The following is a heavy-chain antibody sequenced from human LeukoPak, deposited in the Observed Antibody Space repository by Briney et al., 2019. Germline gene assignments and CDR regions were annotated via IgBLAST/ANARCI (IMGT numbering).Heavy chain of an antibody. J-gene: IGHJ4*02. CDR3: ARGRISISMVRGVRFDY. V-gene: IGHV4-34*01. D-gene: IGHD3-10*01. CDR1: GGSFSGYY. Sequence: PPETLSLTCAVYGGSFSGYYWSWIRQPPGKGLEWIGEINHSGSTNYNPSLKSRVTISVDTSKNQFSLKLSSVTAADTAVYYCARGRISISMVRGVRFDYWGQGTLVTVSS. CDR2: INHSGST.